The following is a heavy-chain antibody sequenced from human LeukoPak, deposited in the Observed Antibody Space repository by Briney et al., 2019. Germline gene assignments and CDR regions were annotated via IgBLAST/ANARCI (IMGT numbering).Heavy chain of an antibody. CDR1: GFTFSDYA. V-gene: IGHV3-23*01. D-gene: IGHD3-22*01. CDR2: VTGSGGNT. CDR3: AKRGHYDSSVLRAPFDY. Sequence: PGGSLRLSCAASGFTFSDYAMSWVRQAPGKGLEWVSAVTGSGGNTYYADSVKGRFTISKDTSKNTLYLQMNSLRGEDTAVYYCAKRGHYDSSVLRAPFDYWGQGTLVTVSS. J-gene: IGHJ4*02.